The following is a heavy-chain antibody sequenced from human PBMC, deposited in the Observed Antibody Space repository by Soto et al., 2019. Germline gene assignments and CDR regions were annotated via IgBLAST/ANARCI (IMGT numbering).Heavy chain of an antibody. CDR2: IIPIFGTA. J-gene: IGHJ6*02. D-gene: IGHD6-6*01. CDR3: ARRIAARVAGHYYGMDV. V-gene: IGHV1-69*01. CDR1: GGTFSSYA. Sequence: QVQLVQSGAEVKKPGSSVKVSCKASGGTFSSYAISWVRQAPGQGLEWLGGIIPIFGTANYAQKFHGRVTITADESTSTVRMELTGLRSEDTAVYYCARRIAARVAGHYYGMDVWGLGSTVTVSS.